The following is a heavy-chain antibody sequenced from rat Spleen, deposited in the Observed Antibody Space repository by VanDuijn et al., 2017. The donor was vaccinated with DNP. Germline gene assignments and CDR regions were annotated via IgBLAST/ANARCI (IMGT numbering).Heavy chain of an antibody. J-gene: IGHJ4*01. V-gene: IGHV3-3*01. CDR3: ARSAIPPSYYAMGA. CDR2: INSAGSP. Sequence: EVQLQESGPGLVEPSQSLSLTCSVTGYSITSCCRWTWIRKFPGNKLEWMGYINSAGSPNYNPSLIRRISITRDTSKNQFFLQVNSVTTEDTATYYCARSAIPPSYYAMGAWGQGTSVTVSS. D-gene: IGHD1-2*01. CDR1: GYSITSCCR.